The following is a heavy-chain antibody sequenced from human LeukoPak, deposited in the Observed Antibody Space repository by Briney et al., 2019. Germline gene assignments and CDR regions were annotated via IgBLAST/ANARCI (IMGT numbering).Heavy chain of an antibody. CDR2: ISRDSRTI. V-gene: IGHV3-48*02. J-gene: IGHJ3*02. CDR3: ARDRRDYGDYAFDI. Sequence: GGSLRLSCAASGFTFSSYSVNWVRQAPGKGLEWVSIISRDSRTIIYADSVKGRFTISRDNAKNSLYLQMNSLRDEDTAVYYCARDRRDYGDYAFDIWGQGTMVTVSS. D-gene: IGHD4-17*01. CDR1: GFTFSSYS.